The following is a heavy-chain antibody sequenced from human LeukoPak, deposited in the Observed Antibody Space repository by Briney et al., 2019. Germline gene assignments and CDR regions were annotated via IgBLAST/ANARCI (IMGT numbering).Heavy chain of an antibody. D-gene: IGHD3-9*01. Sequence: GGSLRLSCAASGNYWMHWVRQAPGKGLEWVAVIGYDGGEKYYADSVKGRFTISRDNSKNTLYLQMNSLRAEDTAVYYCTRDFESYFDYWGQGAQVTVSS. CDR3: TRDFESYFDY. CDR1: GNYW. J-gene: IGHJ4*02. CDR2: IGYDGGEK. V-gene: IGHV3-33*08.